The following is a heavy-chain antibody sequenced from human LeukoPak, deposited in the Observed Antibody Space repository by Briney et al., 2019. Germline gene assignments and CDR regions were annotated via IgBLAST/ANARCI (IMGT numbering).Heavy chain of an antibody. CDR1: GYTFTSYY. V-gene: IGHV1-46*01. CDR2: INPSGGST. D-gene: IGHD2-2*02. CDR3: ARDRVHCSSTSCYTYNWFDP. J-gene: IGHJ5*02. Sequence: WAPVKVSCKASGYTFTSYYMHWVRQAPGQGLEWMGIINPSGGSTSYAQKFQGRVTMTRDTSTSTVYMELSSLRSEDTAVYYCARDRVHCSSTSCYTYNWFDPWGQGTLVTVSS.